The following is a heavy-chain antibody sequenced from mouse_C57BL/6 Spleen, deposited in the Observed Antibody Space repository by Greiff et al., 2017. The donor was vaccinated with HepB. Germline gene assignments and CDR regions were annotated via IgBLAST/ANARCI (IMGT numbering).Heavy chain of an antibody. CDR1: GYAFSSYW. Sequence: VQLQQSGAELVKPGASVKISCKASGYAFSSYWMNWVKQRPGKGLEWIGQIYPGDGDTTYNGQFKGKATLTADKSSSTADMQLSSLTSEDSAVYCCARGTGREVSWFAYWGQGTLVTVSA. CDR3: ARGTGREVSWFAY. V-gene: IGHV1-80*01. CDR2: IYPGDGDT. D-gene: IGHD4-1*01. J-gene: IGHJ3*01.